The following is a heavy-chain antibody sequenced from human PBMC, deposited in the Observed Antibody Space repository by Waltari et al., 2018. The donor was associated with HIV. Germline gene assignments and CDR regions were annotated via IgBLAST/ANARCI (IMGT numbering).Heavy chain of an antibody. Sequence: QLQLQESGPGLVKPSETLSLTCTVSGGSISSSSYYWGWIRQPPGKGLEGIGSIYYSGSTYYNPSLKSRVTISVDTSKNQFSLKLSSVTAADTAVYYCARHDGYDFWSGYWFDYWGQGTLVTVSS. V-gene: IGHV4-39*01. CDR1: GGSISSSSYY. J-gene: IGHJ4*02. CDR2: IYYSGST. CDR3: ARHDGYDFWSGYWFDY. D-gene: IGHD3-3*01.